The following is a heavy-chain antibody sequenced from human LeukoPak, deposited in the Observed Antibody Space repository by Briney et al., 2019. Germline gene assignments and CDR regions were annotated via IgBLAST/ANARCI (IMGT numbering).Heavy chain of an antibody. J-gene: IGHJ5*02. D-gene: IGHD3-16*01. CDR2: TSNGGSNK. CDR3: AKGGGRFHLPFDP. V-gene: IGHV3-30*18. Sequence: PGGSLRLSCAASGFTFSSYGMHWARQAPGKGLEWVALTSNGGSNKYYADSVSGRFTVSRGNSKNTLFLQMSSLRVEDTAVYYCAKGGGRFHLPFDPWGQGTMVTVSS. CDR1: GFTFSSYG.